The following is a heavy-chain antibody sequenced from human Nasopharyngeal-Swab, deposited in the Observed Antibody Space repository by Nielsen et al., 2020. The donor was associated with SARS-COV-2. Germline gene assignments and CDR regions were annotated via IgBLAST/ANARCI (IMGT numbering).Heavy chain of an antibody. Sequence: WIRQPPGKGLEWVSAISGSGDGTYYVDSVKGRFTISRDNSKNTEYLQMNGLRPEDTAVYYCAREGRRSNGWYADSWGRGTLVTVSS. D-gene: IGHD6-19*01. V-gene: IGHV3-23*01. J-gene: IGHJ4*02. CDR2: ISGSGDGT. CDR3: AREGRRSNGWYADS.